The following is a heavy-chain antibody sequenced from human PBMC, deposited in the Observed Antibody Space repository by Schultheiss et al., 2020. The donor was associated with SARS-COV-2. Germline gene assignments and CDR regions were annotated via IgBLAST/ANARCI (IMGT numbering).Heavy chain of an antibody. Sequence: SETLSLTCAVYGGSFSGYYWSWIRQPPGKGLEWIGEINHSGSTNYNPSLKSRVTISVDTSKNQFSLKLSSVTAADTAVYYCARGAHSSGYLPWFDPWGQGTLVTVSS. D-gene: IGHD3-22*01. CDR2: INHSGST. J-gene: IGHJ5*02. CDR1: GGSFSGYY. CDR3: ARGAHSSGYLPWFDP. V-gene: IGHV4-34*01.